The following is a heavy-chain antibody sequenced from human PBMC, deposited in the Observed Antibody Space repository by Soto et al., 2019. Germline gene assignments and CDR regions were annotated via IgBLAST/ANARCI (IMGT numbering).Heavy chain of an antibody. V-gene: IGHV1-69*13. CDR1: GGTFSSYA. CDR2: IIPIFGTA. CDR3: ASPFEEYSSSSFDY. J-gene: IGHJ4*02. D-gene: IGHD6-6*01. Sequence: SVKVSRKASGGTFSSYAISWVRQAPGQGLEWMGGIIPIFGTANYAQKFQGRVTITADESTSTAYMELSSLRSEDTAVYYRASPFEEYSSSSFDYWGQGTLVTVS.